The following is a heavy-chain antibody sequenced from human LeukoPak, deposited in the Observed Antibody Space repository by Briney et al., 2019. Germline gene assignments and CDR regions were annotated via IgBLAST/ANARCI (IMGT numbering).Heavy chain of an antibody. CDR3: ARGDFCSKSNCYLRPMDV. V-gene: IGHV4-59*01. CDR1: GGSISDYY. D-gene: IGHD3-3*01. J-gene: IGHJ6*03. CDR2: IYYSGST. Sequence: PSETLSLTCTVSGGSISDYYWNWIRQPPGKGLEWIGYIYYSGSTTYNPSLKSRVTTSVDTAKNQFSLKLRSVTAADTAVYYCARGDFCSKSNCYLRPMDVWGKGTTVTVSS.